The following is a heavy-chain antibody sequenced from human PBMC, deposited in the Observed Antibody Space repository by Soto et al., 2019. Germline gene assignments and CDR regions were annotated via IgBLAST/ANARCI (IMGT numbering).Heavy chain of an antibody. V-gene: IGHV1-69*04. CDR1: GGTFSSYT. CDR3: ARDLRPGQEHY. Sequence: ASVKVSCKASGGTFSSYTISWVRQAPGQGLEWMGRIIPILGIANYAQKFQGRVTITADKSTSTAYMELSSLRSEDTAVYYCARDLRPGQEHYWGQGTLVTVSS. CDR2: IIPILGIA. D-gene: IGHD1-1*01. J-gene: IGHJ4*02.